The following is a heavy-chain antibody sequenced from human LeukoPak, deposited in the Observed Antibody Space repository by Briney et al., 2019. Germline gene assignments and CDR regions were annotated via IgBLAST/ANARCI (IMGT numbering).Heavy chain of an antibody. V-gene: IGHV3-23*01. CDR1: GFTFSSYA. Sequence: GGSLRLSCAASGFTFSSYAMSWVRQAPGKGLEWVSAISGSGGSTYYADSVKGRFTISRDNAKNSLYLQMNGLRAEDTAAYYCARGATETTRWFGPWGQGTLVTVSS. CDR2: ISGSGGST. J-gene: IGHJ5*02. D-gene: IGHD1-7*01. CDR3: ARGATETTRWFGP.